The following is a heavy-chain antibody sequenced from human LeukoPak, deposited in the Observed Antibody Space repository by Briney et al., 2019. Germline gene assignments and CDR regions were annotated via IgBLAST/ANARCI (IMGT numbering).Heavy chain of an antibody. V-gene: IGHV1-2*02. Sequence: ASVKVSCKASGYTFTGYYMHWVRQAPGQGLEWMGWINPNNGGTDYAQKFQGRVTMTRDTSISAAYMELSRLTSDDTAVYYCATDPRLGSRENAFDIWGQGTMVTISS. J-gene: IGHJ3*02. CDR2: INPNNGGT. CDR1: GYTFTGYY. CDR3: ATDPRLGSRENAFDI. D-gene: IGHD3-10*01.